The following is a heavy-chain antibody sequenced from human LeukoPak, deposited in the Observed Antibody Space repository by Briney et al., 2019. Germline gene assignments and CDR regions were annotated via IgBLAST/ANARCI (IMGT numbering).Heavy chain of an antibody. J-gene: IGHJ4*02. CDR3: ARDGQHGDSIDY. D-gene: IGHD4-17*01. Sequence: ASVKVSCKASGYTFTGYHMHWVRQAPGQGLEWMGWINPNSGGTNYAQKFQGRVTMTRDTSISTAYMELSRLRSDDTAVYYCARDGQHGDSIDYWGQGTLVTVSS. CDR1: GYTFTGYH. V-gene: IGHV1-2*02. CDR2: INPNSGGT.